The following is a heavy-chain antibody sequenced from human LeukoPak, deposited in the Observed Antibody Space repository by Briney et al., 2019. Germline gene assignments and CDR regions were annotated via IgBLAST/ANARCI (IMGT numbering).Heavy chain of an antibody. CDR2: ICSSSSYI. V-gene: IGHV3-21*01. CDR3: ARAQGTSSLSSFDY. Sequence: GGSLRLSCAASVFTFSIDSMNWVRQAPGKGLECVSSICSSSSYIYYSYSVKGLFTNSRDNAKNSLYLQMHSLRAEDTAVYYCARAQGTSSLSSFDYWGQGTLVTVSS. J-gene: IGHJ4*02. D-gene: IGHD6-6*01. CDR1: VFTFSIDS.